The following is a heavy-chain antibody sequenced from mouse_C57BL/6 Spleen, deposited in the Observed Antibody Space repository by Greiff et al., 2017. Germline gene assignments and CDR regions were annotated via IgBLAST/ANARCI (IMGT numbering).Heavy chain of an antibody. J-gene: IGHJ3*01. CDR3: TTGGYYVSWFAY. CDR1: GFNIKDDY. V-gene: IGHV14-4*01. Sequence: SGAELVRPGASVKLSCTASGFNIKDDYMHWVKQRPEQGLAWIGWIDPENGDTEYASKFQGKATITAATSSNTAYLQLSSLTSEDTAVYYCTTGGYYVSWFAYWGQGTLVTVSA. D-gene: IGHD2-3*01. CDR2: IDPENGDT.